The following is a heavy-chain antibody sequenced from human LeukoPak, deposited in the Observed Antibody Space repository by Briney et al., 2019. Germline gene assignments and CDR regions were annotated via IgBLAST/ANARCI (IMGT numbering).Heavy chain of an antibody. CDR1: GFTLSNYA. CDR2: ISNDGNHK. V-gene: IGHV3-30*04. D-gene: IGHD3-10*01. J-gene: IGHJ4*02. CDR3: AKERAYGSGSYGFDY. Sequence: GGSLRLSCAASGFTLSNYAMHWVREAPGKGLEWVAIISNDGNHKYYADSVKGRLTISRDSAKNTLYLQMNSLRAEDTAVYYCAKERAYGSGSYGFDYWGQGTLVTVSS.